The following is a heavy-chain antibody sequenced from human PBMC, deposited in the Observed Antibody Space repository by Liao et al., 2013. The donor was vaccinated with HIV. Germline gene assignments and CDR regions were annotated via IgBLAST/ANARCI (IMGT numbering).Heavy chain of an antibody. V-gene: IGHV4-61*02. CDR1: GGSISSGGYY. Sequence: QVQLQESGPGLVKPSQTLSLTCTVSGGSISSGGYYWSWIRQPAGKALEWIGRIYTSGSTNYNPSLKSRVTISLDTSKNLFSLKLSSVTAADTAVYYCARGLRQYCTNGVCHLNYYYYMDVWGKGTTVTVSS. CDR2: IYTSGST. CDR3: ARGLRQYCTNGVCHLNYYYYMDV. J-gene: IGHJ6*03. D-gene: IGHD2-8*01.